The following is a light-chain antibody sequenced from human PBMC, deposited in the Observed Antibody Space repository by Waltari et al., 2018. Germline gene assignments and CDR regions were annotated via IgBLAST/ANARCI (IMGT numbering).Light chain of an antibody. Sequence: QSVLTQPPSVSGAPGQSVTISCTGSSSNIGAGYDVHWYQQIPGSAPKVLLYRGDNPPSGVPGRFSGSKSGPSASLSVTGLHVEDEADYFCQSYDSDLNAVLFGGGTKLTVL. CDR2: RGD. CDR3: QSYDSDLNAVL. V-gene: IGLV1-40*01. J-gene: IGLJ2*01. CDR1: SSNIGAGYD.